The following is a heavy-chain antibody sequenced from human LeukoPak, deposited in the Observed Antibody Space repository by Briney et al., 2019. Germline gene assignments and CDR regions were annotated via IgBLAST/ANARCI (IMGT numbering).Heavy chain of an antibody. CDR1: GFTFSSYG. J-gene: IGHJ3*02. V-gene: IGHV3-30*18. CDR2: TSYDGRNK. D-gene: IGHD3-10*02. Sequence: LGRSLRLSCAASGFTFSSYGIHWVRQAPGKGPEWVAVTSYDGRNKHYADSVKGRFTISRDNSKNTLYLQMNSLRAEDTAVYYCANLCRDLCRGPPDAFDIWGQGTMVTVSS. CDR3: ANLCRDLCRGPPDAFDI.